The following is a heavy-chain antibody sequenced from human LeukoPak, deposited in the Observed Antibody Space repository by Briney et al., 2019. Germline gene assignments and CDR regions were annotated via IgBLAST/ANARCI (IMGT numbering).Heavy chain of an antibody. CDR1: GGSFSGYY. V-gene: IGHV4-34*01. CDR3: ARRKGSGSYPNWFDP. J-gene: IGHJ5*02. Sequence: PSETLSLTCAVCGGSFSGYYWSWIRQPPGKGLEWIGEINHSGSTNYNPSLKSRVTISVDTSKNQFSLKLSSVTAADTAVYYCARRKGSGSYPNWFDPWGQGTLVTVSS. CDR2: INHSGST. D-gene: IGHD3-10*01.